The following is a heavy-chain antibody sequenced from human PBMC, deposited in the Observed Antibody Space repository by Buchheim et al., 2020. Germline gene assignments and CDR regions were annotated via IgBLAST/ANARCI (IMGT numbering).Heavy chain of an antibody. CDR2: IYHSGST. Sequence: QVQLQESGPGLVKPSGTLSLTCAVSGGSISSSNWWRWVRQPPGKGLEWIGEIYHSGSTNYNPSLKSRVTISVDKSKNQFSLKLSSVTAADTAVYYCAQQRSGITGTTGWYYYGMDVWGQGTT. V-gene: IGHV4-4*02. J-gene: IGHJ6*02. D-gene: IGHD1-20*01. CDR1: GGSISSSNW. CDR3: AQQRSGITGTTGWYYYGMDV.